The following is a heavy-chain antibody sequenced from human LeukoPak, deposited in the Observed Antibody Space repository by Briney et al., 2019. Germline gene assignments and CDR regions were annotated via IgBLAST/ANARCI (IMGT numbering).Heavy chain of an antibody. D-gene: IGHD5-12*01. CDR2: INPSGGST. V-gene: IGHV1-46*01. J-gene: IGHJ4*02. CDR1: GYTFTSYY. Sequence: ASVKVSCKASGYTFTSYYMHWVRQAPGQGLEWMGIINPSGGSTSYAQKFQGRVTMTRDTSTSTVYMELSSLRSEDTAVYYCARDVIGYDNHQTHLDYWGQGTLVTVSS. CDR3: ARDVIGYDNHQTHLDY.